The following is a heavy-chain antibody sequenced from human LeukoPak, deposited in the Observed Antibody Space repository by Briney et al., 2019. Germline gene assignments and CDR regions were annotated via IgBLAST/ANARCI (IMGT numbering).Heavy chain of an antibody. Sequence: GGPLRLSCAASGFTFSDYVMSWVRQAPGKGLEWVSAISGSGDSTYYSDSVKARFTSSRDNSRNTLYLQIHSLRAEDTAIYYCASSIVRGGYGDYDYWGQGTQVIVSS. CDR2: ISGSGDST. D-gene: IGHD3-10*01. J-gene: IGHJ4*02. V-gene: IGHV3-23*01. CDR1: GFTFSDYV. CDR3: ASSIVRGGYGDYDY.